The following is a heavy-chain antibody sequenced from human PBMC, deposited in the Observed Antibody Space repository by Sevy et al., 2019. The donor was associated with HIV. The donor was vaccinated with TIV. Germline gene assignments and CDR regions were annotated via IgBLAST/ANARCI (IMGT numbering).Heavy chain of an antibody. CDR3: ARGVGSGWYYFDS. Sequence: ASVKVSCKASGGTISRDGISWVRQAPGQGLEWMGGIISFFDMTNYAQKFQGRVTISADESTSTVYMELSSLRFEDTAVYYCARGVGSGWYYFDSWGQGTLVTVSS. J-gene: IGHJ4*02. D-gene: IGHD6-19*01. CDR1: GGTISRDG. CDR2: IISFFDMT. V-gene: IGHV1-69*13.